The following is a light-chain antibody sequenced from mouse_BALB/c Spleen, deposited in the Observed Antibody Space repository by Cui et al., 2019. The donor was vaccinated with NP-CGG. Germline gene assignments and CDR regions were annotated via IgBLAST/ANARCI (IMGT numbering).Light chain of an antibody. CDR3: ALWYSNHWV. J-gene: IGLJ1*01. CDR2: GTN. Sequence: AVVTQESALTTSPGETVTLTCRSSTGAVTTSNYANWVQEKPDHLFTGLIGGTNNRVPGVPGRFSGSLIGDKAALTITGAQTEDETIYFCALWYSNHWVFGGGTKLTVL. V-gene: IGLV1*01. CDR1: TGAVTTSNY.